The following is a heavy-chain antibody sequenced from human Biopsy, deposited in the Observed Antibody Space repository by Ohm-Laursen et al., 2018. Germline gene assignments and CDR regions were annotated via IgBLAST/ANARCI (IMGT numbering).Heavy chain of an antibody. CDR1: GGTFSNYA. Sequence: GSSVKVSCKASGGTFSNYAISWVRQAPGEGLEWMGGIIAVSGLVNYAPKFQGRVSITADKSTTTAYMELRSLRSEDTAVYYCAPQTPRDPDILTGAYHYDMAVWGQGTLVTVSS. J-gene: IGHJ4*02. CDR2: IIAVSGLV. V-gene: IGHV1-69*17. D-gene: IGHD3-9*01. CDR3: APQTPRDPDILTGAYHYDMAV.